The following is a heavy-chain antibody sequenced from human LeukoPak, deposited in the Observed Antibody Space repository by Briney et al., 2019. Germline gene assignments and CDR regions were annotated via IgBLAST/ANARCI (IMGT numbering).Heavy chain of an antibody. CDR1: GGSISSYY. CDR3: ARAPGGYGSGSRGAFDI. V-gene: IGHV4-59*01. J-gene: IGHJ3*02. D-gene: IGHD3-10*01. Sequence: SETLSLTCTVSGGSISSYYWSWIRQPPGKGLEWIGYIYYSGSTNYNPSLKSRVTISVDTSKNQFSLKLSSVTAADAAVYYCARAPGGYGSGSRGAFDIWGQGTMVTVSS. CDR2: IYYSGST.